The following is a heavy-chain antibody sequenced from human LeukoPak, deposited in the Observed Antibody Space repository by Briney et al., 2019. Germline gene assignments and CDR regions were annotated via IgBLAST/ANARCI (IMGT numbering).Heavy chain of an antibody. CDR1: GYTFTCYD. J-gene: IGHJ6*02. D-gene: IGHD1-14*01. CDR3: ATRRVTLYPGGMDV. V-gene: IGHV1-8*01. Sequence: ASVKVSCKASGYTFTCYDINWVRQATGQGLEWMGWMNPNSGNTGYAQKFQGRVTMTRNTSISTAYMELSSLRSEDTAVYYCATRRVTLYPGGMDVWGQGTTVTVSS. CDR2: MNPNSGNT.